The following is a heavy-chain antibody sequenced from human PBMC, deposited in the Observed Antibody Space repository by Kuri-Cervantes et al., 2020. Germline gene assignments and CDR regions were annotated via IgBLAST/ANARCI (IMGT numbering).Heavy chain of an antibody. Sequence: SETLSLTCSVSGDSVTSISYYWSWIRQSPGRGLEWIGYIYSSGTTNYNPPLKSRVTISVDTSKNQFSLKLSFVTAADTAVYYCARGTKSTRNYYGSGSYSWGWFDPWGQGTLVTVSS. CDR3: ARGTKSTRNYYGSGSYSWGWFDP. CDR1: GDSVTSISYY. V-gene: IGHV4-61*01. J-gene: IGHJ5*02. CDR2: IYSSGTT. D-gene: IGHD3-10*01.